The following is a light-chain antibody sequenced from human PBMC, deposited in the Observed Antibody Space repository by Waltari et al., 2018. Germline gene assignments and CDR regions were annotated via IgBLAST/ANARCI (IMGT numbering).Light chain of an antibody. CDR3: LLYYGGAYV. CDR1: TGAVTGGFF. CDR2: SPT. J-gene: IGLJ1*01. V-gene: IGLV7-43*01. Sequence: QTVVTQEPSLTVSPGGTVTLTCASSTGAVTGGFFPNWFQQKPGHAPRALIYSPTHKPSWTPARFSGSLLGGKAALTLSGVQPEDEAEYYCLLYYGGAYVFGTGTKVTVL.